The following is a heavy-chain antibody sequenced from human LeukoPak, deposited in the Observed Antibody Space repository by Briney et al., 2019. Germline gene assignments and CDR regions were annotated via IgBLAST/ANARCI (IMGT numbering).Heavy chain of an antibody. Sequence: SVKVSCKASGGTFSSYAISWVRQAPGQGLEWMGGIIPIFGTANYAQKFQGRVTITADESTSTAYMELSSLRSEDTAVYYCARSGYCGGDCYLGWFDPWGQGTLVTVSS. J-gene: IGHJ5*02. CDR1: GGTFSSYA. V-gene: IGHV1-69*13. D-gene: IGHD2-21*02. CDR2: IIPIFGTA. CDR3: ARSGYCGGDCYLGWFDP.